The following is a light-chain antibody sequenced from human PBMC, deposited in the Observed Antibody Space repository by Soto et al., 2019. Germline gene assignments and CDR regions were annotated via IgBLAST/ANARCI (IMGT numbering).Light chain of an antibody. CDR1: TGDVGGYNY. Sequence: QFALTQPPSASGFPGHSVTISCTGTTGDVGGYNYVSWYQQHPGKAPKLLISEVSGRPSGVPDRFSGSKSGNTASLTVSGLQAEDEADYYCSSYAGSNNLVFGGGTKLTVL. CDR3: SSYAGSNNLV. J-gene: IGLJ3*02. V-gene: IGLV2-8*01. CDR2: EVS.